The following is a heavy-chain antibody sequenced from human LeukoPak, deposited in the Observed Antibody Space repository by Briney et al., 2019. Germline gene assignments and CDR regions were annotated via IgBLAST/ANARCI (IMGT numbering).Heavy chain of an antibody. D-gene: IGHD2-15*01. CDR1: GFTFSDHS. CDR3: VGCSGGTCSDFDY. Sequence: GGSLRLSCVASGFTFSDHSMMWVRQAPGKGLEWVANIKQDGSETYYLDSVRGRFTISRDNAKNSMYLQMNSLKAEDTAVYYCVGCSGGTCSDFDYWGRGTLVTVSS. J-gene: IGHJ4*02. V-gene: IGHV3-7*01. CDR2: IKQDGSET.